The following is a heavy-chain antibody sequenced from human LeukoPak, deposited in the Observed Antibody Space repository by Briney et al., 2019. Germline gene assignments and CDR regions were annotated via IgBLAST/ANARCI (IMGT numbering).Heavy chain of an antibody. V-gene: IGHV4-34*01. D-gene: IGHD2-15*01. CDR3: ARGPEESYCSGGSCYSDAFGI. Sequence: SETLSLTCAVYGGSFSGYYWSWIRQPPGKGLEWIGEINHSGSTNYNPSLKSRVTISVDTSKNQFSLKLSSVTAADTAVYYCARGPEESYCSGGSCYSDAFGIWGQGTMVTVSS. CDR1: GGSFSGYY. CDR2: INHSGST. J-gene: IGHJ3*02.